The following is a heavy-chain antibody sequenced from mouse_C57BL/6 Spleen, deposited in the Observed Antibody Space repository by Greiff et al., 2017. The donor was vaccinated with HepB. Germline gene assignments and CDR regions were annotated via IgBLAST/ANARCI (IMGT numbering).Heavy chain of an antibody. D-gene: IGHD1-1*01. CDR1: GYAFSSSW. J-gene: IGHJ4*01. V-gene: IGHV1-82*01. CDR3: APTTVDYAMDY. Sequence: VQLQQSGPELVKPGASVKISCKASGYAFSSSWMNWVKQRPGKGLEWIGRIYPGDGDTNYNGKFKGKATLTADKSSSTAYMQLSSLTSEDSAVYFCAPTTVDYAMDYWGQGTSVTVSS. CDR2: IYPGDGDT.